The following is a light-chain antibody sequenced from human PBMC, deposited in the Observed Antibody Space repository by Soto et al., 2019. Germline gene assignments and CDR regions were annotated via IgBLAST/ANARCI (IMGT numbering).Light chain of an antibody. J-gene: IGKJ3*01. V-gene: IGKV3-11*01. CDR3: QQRINWHPT. CDR2: DAS. CDR1: QSISSN. Sequence: EIVLTQSPATLSLSPGERATLSCRASQSISSNLAWYQQKPGQAPRLLIYDASNRATGIPARFSGSGSGTDFSLTISSLEPEDFAVYYCQQRINWHPTFGPGTKVDIK.